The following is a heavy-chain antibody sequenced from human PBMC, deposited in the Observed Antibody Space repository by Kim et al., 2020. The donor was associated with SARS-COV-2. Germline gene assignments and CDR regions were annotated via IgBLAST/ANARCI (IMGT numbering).Heavy chain of an antibody. CDR3: CGNAGIQLWTDYYYYYYGMDV. V-gene: IGHV3-7*01. J-gene: IGHJ6*02. CDR2: IKQDGSEK. D-gene: IGHD5-18*01. Sequence: GGSLRLSCAASGFTFSSYWMSWVRQAPGKGLEWVANIKQDGSEKYYVDSVKGRFTISRDNAKNSLFLQMNSLRAEDTAVYYCCGNAGIQLWTDYYYYYYGMDVWGQGTTVTVSS. CDR1: GFTFSSYW.